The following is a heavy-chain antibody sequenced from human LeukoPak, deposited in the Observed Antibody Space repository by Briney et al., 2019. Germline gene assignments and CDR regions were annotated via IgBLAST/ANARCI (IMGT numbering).Heavy chain of an antibody. D-gene: IGHD4-17*01. J-gene: IGHJ2*01. CDR3: AGDKGLDYGDNRYWYFDL. CDR2: ISSYNGNT. V-gene: IGHV1-18*01. CDR1: GYTFSSDG. Sequence: ASVKVSCKASGYTFSSDGISWVRQAPGQGLEWMGWISSYNGNTKYAEKLQGRVTMTTDTSTSTAYMELRSLRSEDTAVYYCAGDKGLDYGDNRYWYFDLWGRGTLVTVSS.